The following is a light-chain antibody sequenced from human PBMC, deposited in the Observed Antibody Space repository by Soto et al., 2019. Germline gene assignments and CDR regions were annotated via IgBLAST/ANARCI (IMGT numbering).Light chain of an antibody. J-gene: IGLJ2*01. CDR2: DVS. Sequence: QSALTQPRSVSGSPGQSVTISCTGTSSDVGGYNYVSWYQQHPGKAPKLMIYDVSKRPSGVPDRFSGSKSGNTASLTISGRQAEDEADYYCCSYAGSNVVFGGGTKLTAL. V-gene: IGLV2-11*01. CDR3: CSYAGSNVV. CDR1: SSDVGGYNY.